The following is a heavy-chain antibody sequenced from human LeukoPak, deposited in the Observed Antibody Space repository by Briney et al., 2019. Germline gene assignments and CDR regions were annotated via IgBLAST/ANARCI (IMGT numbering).Heavy chain of an antibody. CDR3: ARGVSAGYSSSWYWFDP. J-gene: IGHJ5*02. CDR2: INHSGST. V-gene: IGHV4-34*01. Sequence: SETLSLTCAVYGGSFSGYYWSWIRQPPGKGLEWIGEINHSGSTNYNPSLKSRVTISVDTSKNQFSLKLSSVTAADTAVYYCARGVSAGYSSSWYWFDPWGQGTLVTVSS. CDR1: GGSFSGYY. D-gene: IGHD6-13*01.